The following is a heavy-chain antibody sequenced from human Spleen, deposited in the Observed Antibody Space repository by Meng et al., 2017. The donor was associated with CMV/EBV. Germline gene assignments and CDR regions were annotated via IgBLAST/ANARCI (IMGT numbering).Heavy chain of an antibody. CDR1: GGTFSSYA. V-gene: IGHV1-69*05. CDR2: IIPIFGTA. Sequence: SVKVSCKASGGTFSSYAISWVRRAPGQGLEWMGGIIPIFGTANYAQKFQGRVTITTDESTSTAYMELSSLRSEDTAVYYCARSVNLYYYYGMDVWGQGTTVTVSS. CDR3: ARSVNLYYYYGMDV. J-gene: IGHJ6*02.